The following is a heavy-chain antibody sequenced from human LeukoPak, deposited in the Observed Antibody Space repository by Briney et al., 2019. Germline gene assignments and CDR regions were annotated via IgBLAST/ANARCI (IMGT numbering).Heavy chain of an antibody. CDR2: ISSSGSTI. V-gene: IGHV3-11*01. D-gene: IGHD5-18*01. CDR1: GFTFSDYY. Sequence: GGSLRLSCAAFGFTFSDYYMSWIRQAPGKGLEWVSYISSSGSTIYYADSVKGRFTISRDNAKDSLYLQMNSLRAEDTAVYYCAGGIGYGLYYYGMDVWGQGTTVTVSS. CDR3: AGGIGYGLYYYGMDV. J-gene: IGHJ6*02.